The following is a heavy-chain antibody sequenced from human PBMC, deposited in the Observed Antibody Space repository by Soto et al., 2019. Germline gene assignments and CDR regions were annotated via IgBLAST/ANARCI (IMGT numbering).Heavy chain of an antibody. J-gene: IGHJ4*02. CDR1: GFSLSTSGMC. V-gene: IGHV2-70*01. Sequence: SGPTLVNATQTLTLTCTFSGFSLSTSGMCVSWLRQPPGKALEWLALIDWDDDKYYSTSLKTRLTISKDTSKNQVVLTVTNMDPVDTATYVCARLSYRSLTCDYWGQGTLITFSS. CDR2: IDWDDDK. CDR3: ARLSYRSLTCDY. D-gene: IGHD3-16*02.